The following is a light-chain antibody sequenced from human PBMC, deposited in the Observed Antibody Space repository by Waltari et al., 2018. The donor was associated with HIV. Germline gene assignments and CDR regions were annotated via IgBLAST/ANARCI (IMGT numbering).Light chain of an antibody. CDR3: QAWDSSTPVV. V-gene: IGLV3-1*01. CDR1: KLGDKY. CDR2: QDN. Sequence: SYELTQPPSVSVSPGQTASITCSGDKLGDKYACWYQQKPGQSPVLVIYQDNKRTSGIPERFSGSNSGNTATLTISGTQAMDEADYYCQAWDSSTPVVFGGGTKLTVL. J-gene: IGLJ2*01.